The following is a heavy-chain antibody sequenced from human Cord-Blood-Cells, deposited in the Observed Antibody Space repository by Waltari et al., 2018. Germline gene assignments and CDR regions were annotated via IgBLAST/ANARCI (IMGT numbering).Heavy chain of an antibody. CDR3: ARDNEDSSSFDY. Sequence: EVQLVESGGGLVQPGGSLRLSCAASGFTFSSYSMNWVRQAPGKGLELVSYIRSSSSPIYYADSVKGRFTISRDNAKNSLYLQMNSLRDEDTAVYYCARDNEDSSSFDYWGQGPLVTVAS. CDR1: GFTFSSYS. J-gene: IGHJ4*02. CDR2: IRSSSSPI. V-gene: IGHV3-48*02. D-gene: IGHD6-6*01.